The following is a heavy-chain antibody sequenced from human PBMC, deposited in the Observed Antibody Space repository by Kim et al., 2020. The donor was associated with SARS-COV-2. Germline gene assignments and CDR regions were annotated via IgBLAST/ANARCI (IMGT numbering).Heavy chain of an antibody. D-gene: IGHD2-15*01. V-gene: IGHV3-48*04. J-gene: IGHJ5*02. CDR2: ISSSSSTI. CDR1: GFTFSSYS. Sequence: GGSLRLSCAASGFTFSSYSMNWVRQAPGKGLEWVSYISSSSSTIYYADSVKGRFTISRDNAKNSLYLQMNSLRAEDTAVYYCARGGPYCSGGSCWVNWFDPWGQGTLVTVSS. CDR3: ARGGPYCSGGSCWVNWFDP.